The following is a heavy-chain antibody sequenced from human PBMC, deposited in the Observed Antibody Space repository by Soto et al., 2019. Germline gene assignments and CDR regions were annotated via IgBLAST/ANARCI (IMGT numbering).Heavy chain of an antibody. D-gene: IGHD4-17*01. CDR1: GYSFSGLG. CDR2: VTYDGNSK. Sequence: VQLAESGGGVVQPGGSLSLSCAASGYSFSGLGLHWVRQAPGKGLEWVALVTYDGNSKFYAESVKGRFTISRDNSKKTVYLQMNGLRAEDTAVYYCAVLPTVTTSSDYWGQGTLVTVSS. CDR3: AVLPTVTTSSDY. J-gene: IGHJ4*02. V-gene: IGHV3-30*03.